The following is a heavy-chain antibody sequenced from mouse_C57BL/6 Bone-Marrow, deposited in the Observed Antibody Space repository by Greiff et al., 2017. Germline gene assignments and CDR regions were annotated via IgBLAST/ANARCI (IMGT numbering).Heavy chain of an antibody. CDR3: ARGGLRRAYYAMDD. CDR2: IDPNSGGT. J-gene: IGHJ4*01. CDR1: VYTFTSSW. Sequence: QVQLQQPGAELVKPGASVQLSCKASVYTFTSSWMHWVKQRPGRGLEWIGRIDPNSGGTKYTEKFKSKATLTVDKPSSTAYMQLSSLISEDSAVYYCARGGLRRAYYAMDDWGPGTSVTVYS. V-gene: IGHV1-72*01. D-gene: IGHD2-2*01.